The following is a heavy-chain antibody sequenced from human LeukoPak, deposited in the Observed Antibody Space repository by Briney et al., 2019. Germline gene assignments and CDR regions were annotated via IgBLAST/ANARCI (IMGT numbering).Heavy chain of an antibody. CDR2: IYYSGST. CDR1: GGSISSYY. Sequence: PSETLSLTCSVSGGSISSYYWSWIRQPPGKGLEWIGYIYYSGSTNYNPSLKSRVTISVDTSKNQFSLKLSSVTAADTAVYYCARGHRLDPWGQGTLVTVSS. D-gene: IGHD1-14*01. V-gene: IGHV4-59*01. J-gene: IGHJ5*02. CDR3: ARGHRLDP.